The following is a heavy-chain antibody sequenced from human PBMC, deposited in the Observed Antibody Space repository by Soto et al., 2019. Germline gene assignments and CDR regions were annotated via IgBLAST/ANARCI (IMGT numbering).Heavy chain of an antibody. V-gene: IGHV6-1*01. CDR1: GDSVSSNSAA. CDR3: ARIWEESSGWTYYYYGMDV. Sequence: SQTLSLTCAISGDSVSSNSAAWNWIRQSPSRGLEWLGRTYYRSKWYNDYAVSVKSRITINPDTSKNQFSLQLNSVTPEDTAVYYCARIWEESSGWTYYYYGMDVWGQGPTVTVYS. J-gene: IGHJ6*02. CDR2: TYYRSKWYN. D-gene: IGHD6-19*01.